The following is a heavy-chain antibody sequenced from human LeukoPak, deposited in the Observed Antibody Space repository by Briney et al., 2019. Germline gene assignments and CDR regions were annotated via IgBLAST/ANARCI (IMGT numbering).Heavy chain of an antibody. CDR1: GYTFTSYD. D-gene: IGHD3-3*01. V-gene: IGHV1-8*03. Sequence: ASVKVSCKASGYTFTSYDINWVRQATGQGLEWMGWMNPNSGNTGYAQKFQGRVTITRNTSISTAYMELSSLRSEDTAVYYCASGRFGYDFAAFDYWGQGTLVTVSS. CDR3: ASGRFGYDFAAFDY. J-gene: IGHJ4*02. CDR2: MNPNSGNT.